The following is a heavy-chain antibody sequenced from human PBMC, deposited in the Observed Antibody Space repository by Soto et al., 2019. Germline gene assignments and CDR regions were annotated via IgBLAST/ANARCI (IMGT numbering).Heavy chain of an antibody. CDR2: ISSNGGST. D-gene: IGHD3-3*01. V-gene: IGHV3-64D*08. Sequence: PGGSLRLSCSASGFTFSSYAMHWVRQAPGKGLEYVSAISSNGGSTYYADSVKGRFTISRDNSKNTLYLQMSSLRAEDTAVYYCVKRSGGLHYDFWSGYLAPFWGQGTTVTVSS. CDR1: GFTFSSYA. J-gene: IGHJ6*02. CDR3: VKRSGGLHYDFWSGYLAPF.